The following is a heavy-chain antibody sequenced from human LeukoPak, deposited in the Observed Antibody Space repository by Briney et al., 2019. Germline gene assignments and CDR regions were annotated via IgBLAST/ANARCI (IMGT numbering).Heavy chain of an antibody. D-gene: IGHD3-9*01. Sequence: PGGSLRLSCAASGFTFSNYAMHWVRQAPGKGLEYVSATTSNGGNTYYADSVQGRFTISRDNSKNTLYLQMGSLRAEDMAIYFCARRASAGIFFDYWGQGILVTVSS. CDR3: ARRASAGIFFDY. J-gene: IGHJ4*02. CDR2: TTSNGGNT. V-gene: IGHV3-64*02. CDR1: GFTFSNYA.